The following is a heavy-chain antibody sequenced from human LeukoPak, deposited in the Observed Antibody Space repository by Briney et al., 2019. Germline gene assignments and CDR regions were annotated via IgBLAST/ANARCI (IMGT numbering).Heavy chain of an antibody. J-gene: IGHJ4*02. CDR1: GFTFDDYA. D-gene: IGHD6-6*01. V-gene: IGHV3-9*01. CDR3: ARDPYYSSSSPYFDY. CDR2: ISWNSGNI. Sequence: GGSLRLSGAASGFTFDDYAMHWVRQVTGKGLEWVSGISWNSGNIEYADSVKGRFTISRDNAKKSLFLQMNSLRADDTALYYCARDPYYSSSSPYFDYWGQGVLVTVSS.